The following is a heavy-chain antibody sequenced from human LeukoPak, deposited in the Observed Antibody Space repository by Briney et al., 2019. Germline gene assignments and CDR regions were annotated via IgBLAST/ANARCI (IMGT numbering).Heavy chain of an antibody. J-gene: IGHJ4*02. CDR2: ISYDGSNK. D-gene: IGHD3-10*01. Sequence: TGGSLRLSCAASGFTFSSYAMHWVRQVPGKGLEWVAVISYDGSNKYYADTVKGRFTISRDNSKNTLYLQMDSLRAEDTAVYYCASEEWFGETPIDYWGQGTLVTVSS. V-gene: IGHV3-30-3*01. CDR3: ASEEWFGETPIDY. CDR1: GFTFSSYA.